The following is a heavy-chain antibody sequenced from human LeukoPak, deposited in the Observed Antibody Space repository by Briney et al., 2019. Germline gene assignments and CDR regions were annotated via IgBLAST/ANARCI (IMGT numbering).Heavy chain of an antibody. CDR2: IYTSGST. CDR1: GGSISSYY. V-gene: IGHV4-4*07. Sequence: SETLSLTCTVSGGSISSYYWSWIRQPAGKGLEWIGRIYTSGSTNYNPSLKSRVTMSVDTSKDQFSLKLSSVTAADTAVYYCARDIPPHKNAVAGNWFDPWGQGTLVTVSS. J-gene: IGHJ5*02. D-gene: IGHD6-19*01. CDR3: ARDIPPHKNAVAGNWFDP.